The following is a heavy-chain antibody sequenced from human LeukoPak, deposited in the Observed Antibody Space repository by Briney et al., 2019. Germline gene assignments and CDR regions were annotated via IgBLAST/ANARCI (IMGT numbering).Heavy chain of an antibody. CDR2: ISSSSSTI. D-gene: IGHD3-10*01. V-gene: IGHV3-48*04. CDR3: ARDDPRLRWFGELLFDY. J-gene: IGHJ4*02. CDR1: GFTVSIYS. Sequence: GGSLRLSCAASGFTVSIYSLNWVRQAPGKGLEWVSYISSSSSTIYYADSVKGRFTISRDNAKNSLYLQMNSLRAEDTAVYYCARDDPRLRWFGELLFDYWGQGTLVTVSS.